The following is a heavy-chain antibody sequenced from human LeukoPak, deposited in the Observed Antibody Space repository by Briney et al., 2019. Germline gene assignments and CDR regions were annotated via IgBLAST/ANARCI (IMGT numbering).Heavy chain of an antibody. V-gene: IGHV3-7*01. Sequence: GGSLRLSCAASGFTFSSYWMSWVRQAPGKGLEWVANIKQDGSEKYYVDSVKGRFTISRDNAKNSLYLQMNSLRAEDTAVYYCASNGDFWSGYYHFDYWGQGTLVTVSS. D-gene: IGHD3-3*01. CDR3: ASNGDFWSGYYHFDY. J-gene: IGHJ4*02. CDR2: IKQDGSEK. CDR1: GFTFSSYW.